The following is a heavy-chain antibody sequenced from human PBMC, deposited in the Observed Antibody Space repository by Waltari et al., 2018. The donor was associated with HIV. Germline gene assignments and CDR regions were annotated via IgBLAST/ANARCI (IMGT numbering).Heavy chain of an antibody. CDR3: ARDRGEWEYSYGSYYFDY. CDR1: GCTCSSYS. V-gene: IGHV3-21*01. J-gene: IGHJ4*02. CDR2: ISSSSSYI. D-gene: IGHD5-18*01. Sequence: EVQLVESGGGLVKHGRSLRLSCAASGCTCSSYSLNWVRQAPGKGLEWVSSISSSSSYIYYADSVKGRFTISRDNAKNSLYLQMNSLRAEDTAVYYCARDRGEWEYSYGSYYFDYWGQGTLVTVSS.